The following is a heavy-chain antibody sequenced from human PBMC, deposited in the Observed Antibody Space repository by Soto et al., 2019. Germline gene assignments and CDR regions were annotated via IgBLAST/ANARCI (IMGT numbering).Heavy chain of an antibody. Sequence: SETLSLTCTVSGGSINNYYWSWIRQPPGKGLEWIGYVHYSGSTNYNPSLKSRVTMSIDTSKNQFSLKLSSVTAADTAVYYCARHTLYYDFWSGYFPSNWFDPWGQGTLVTVSS. D-gene: IGHD3-3*01. CDR3: ARHTLYYDFWSGYFPSNWFDP. CDR2: VHYSGST. V-gene: IGHV4-59*08. CDR1: GGSINNYY. J-gene: IGHJ5*02.